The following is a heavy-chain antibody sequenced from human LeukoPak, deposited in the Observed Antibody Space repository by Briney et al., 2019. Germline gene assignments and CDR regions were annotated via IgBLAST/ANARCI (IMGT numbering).Heavy chain of an antibody. V-gene: IGHV4-39*07. CDR2: IYYSGSA. CDR3: AREERSYYYGSGSYSSGRSFDY. D-gene: IGHD3-10*01. CDR1: GGSISSSSYY. J-gene: IGHJ4*02. Sequence: SETLSLTCTVSGGSISSSSYYWGWIRQPPGKGLEWIGSIYYSGSAYYNPSLKSRVTISVDTSKNQFSLKLSSVTAADTAVYYCAREERSYYYGSGSYSSGRSFDYWGQGTLVTVSS.